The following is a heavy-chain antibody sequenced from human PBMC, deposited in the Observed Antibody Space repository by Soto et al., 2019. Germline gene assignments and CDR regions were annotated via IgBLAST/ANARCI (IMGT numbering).Heavy chain of an antibody. CDR3: AKRGPYNTSWTLHPFDY. D-gene: IGHD6-13*01. V-gene: IGHV3-30*18. CDR1: GFTFSGYG. Sequence: GGSLRLSCAASGFTFSGYGMHWVRQAPGKGLEWLALISYDGSYKYYADSVKGRFTISRDNSKNTLYLQMNSLRAEDTAVYYCAKRGPYNTSWTLHPFDYWGQGTLVTVSS. CDR2: ISYDGSYK. J-gene: IGHJ4*02.